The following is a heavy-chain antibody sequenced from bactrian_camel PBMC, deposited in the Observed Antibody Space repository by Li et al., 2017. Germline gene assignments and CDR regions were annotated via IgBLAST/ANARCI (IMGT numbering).Heavy chain of an antibody. CDR1: GFAANRRC. CDR2: INAGDIT. CDR3: AAGLSTFSCGWPQAGEYDY. D-gene: IGHD3*01. V-gene: IGHV3S26*01. Sequence: HVQLVESGGGSVQVGGSLRLSCKTSGFAANRRCMAWFRQGAGKEREAVAGINAGDITTYVDSVKGRFTVSRDYAKNTLDLQMNNLQPEDTAMYYCAAGLSTFSCGWPQAGEYDYWGQGTQVTVS. J-gene: IGHJ4*01.